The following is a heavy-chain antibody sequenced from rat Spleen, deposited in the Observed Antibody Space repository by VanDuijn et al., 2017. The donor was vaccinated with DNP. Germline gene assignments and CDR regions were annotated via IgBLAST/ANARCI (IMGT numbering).Heavy chain of an antibody. CDR1: GFTFSNYW. Sequence: EVQLVESDGGLVQPGRSLKLSCVVSGFTFSNYWMTWIRQAPGKGLEWVASISPSGGSTYYRDSVKGRFTISRDNAKSTLYLQMDSLRSEDTATYYCARGPNYGGYLDYFDYWGQGVMVTVSS. D-gene: IGHD1-11*01. CDR3: ARGPNYGGYLDYFDY. J-gene: IGHJ2*01. V-gene: IGHV5-31*01. CDR2: ISPSGGST.